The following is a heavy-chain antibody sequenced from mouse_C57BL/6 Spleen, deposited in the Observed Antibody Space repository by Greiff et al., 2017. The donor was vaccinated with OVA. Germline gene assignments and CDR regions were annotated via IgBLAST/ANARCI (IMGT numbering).Heavy chain of an antibody. Sequence: VQLVESGAELARPGASVKLSCKASGYTFTSYGISWVKQRTGQGLEWIGEIYPRSGNTYYNEKFKGKATLTADKASSTEYMELRSLTSEDSAVYFCARWDTTVVGYFDVWGTGTTVTVSS. D-gene: IGHD1-1*01. CDR1: GYTFTSYG. V-gene: IGHV1-81*01. CDR2: IYPRSGNT. CDR3: ARWDTTVVGYFDV. J-gene: IGHJ1*03.